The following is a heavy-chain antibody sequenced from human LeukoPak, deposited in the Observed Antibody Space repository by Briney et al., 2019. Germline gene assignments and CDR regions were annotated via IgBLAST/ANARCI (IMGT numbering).Heavy chain of an antibody. V-gene: IGHV4-59*01. D-gene: IGHD4-11*01. Sequence: SETLSLSCTVSGGSISPYYWNWIRQTPGKGPEWIGHIYYTGSTNYNPSLKSRLTISLDTSKNQFSLSLISVTAADTAIYYCARDPRPNSNNRFDSWGQGTLVTVSP. J-gene: IGHJ5*01. CDR2: IYYTGST. CDR1: GGSISPYY. CDR3: ARDPRPNSNNRFDS.